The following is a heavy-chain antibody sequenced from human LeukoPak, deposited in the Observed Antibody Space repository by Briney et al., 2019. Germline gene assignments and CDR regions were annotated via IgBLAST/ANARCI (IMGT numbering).Heavy chain of an antibody. V-gene: IGHV3-21*01. J-gene: IGHJ4*02. CDR1: GFTFSSYS. CDR3: ARDYGGNAWFDY. D-gene: IGHD4-23*01. Sequence: TGGSLRLSCAASGFTFSSYSMNCVRQDPGKGLEWVSSISSSSSYIYYADSVKGRFTISRDNAKNSLYLQMNSLRAEDTAVYYCARDYGGNAWFDYWGQGTLVTVSS. CDR2: ISSSSSYI.